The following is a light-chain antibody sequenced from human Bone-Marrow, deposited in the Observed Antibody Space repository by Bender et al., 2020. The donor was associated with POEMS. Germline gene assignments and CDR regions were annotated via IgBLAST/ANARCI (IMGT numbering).Light chain of an antibody. CDR2: EVS. CDR3: VAWDASLNGPV. V-gene: IGLV2-14*02. CDR1: SSDVGSYNL. Sequence: QSALTQPAFVSGSPGQSITISCTGTSSDVGSYNLVSWYQQHPGKAPKLMIYEVSERPSGVPDRFSASKSGTSASLAISGLQSEDEADYYCVAWDASLNGPVFGGGTKLTVL. J-gene: IGLJ2*01.